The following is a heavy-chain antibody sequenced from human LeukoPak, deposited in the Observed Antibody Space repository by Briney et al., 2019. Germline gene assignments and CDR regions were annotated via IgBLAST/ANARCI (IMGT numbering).Heavy chain of an antibody. Sequence: ASVKVSCEASGYTFTSYYMHWVRQAPGQGLEWMGIINPSGGNTNHAQKFQGRVTMTRDTSTSTVYMELSSLRFEDTAVYYCARGSAPHCGGDCYSEGDFDYWGQGTLVTVSS. J-gene: IGHJ4*02. V-gene: IGHV1-46*01. CDR1: GYTFTSYY. CDR2: INPSGGNT. CDR3: ARGSAPHCGGDCYSEGDFDY. D-gene: IGHD2-21*02.